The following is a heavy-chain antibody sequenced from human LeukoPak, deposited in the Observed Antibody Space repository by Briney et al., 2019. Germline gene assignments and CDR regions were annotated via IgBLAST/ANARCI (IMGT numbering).Heavy chain of an antibody. D-gene: IGHD3-22*01. CDR2: ISAYNGNT. V-gene: IGHV1-18*01. CDR3: ARLSGDSSGYSNLDFDY. J-gene: IGHJ4*02. Sequence: ASVKVSCKASGYTFTSYGISWVRQAPGQGLEWMGWISAYNGNTNYAQKLQGRVTMTTDTSTSTAYMELRSLRSGDTAVHYCARLSGDSSGYSNLDFDYWGQGTLVTVSS. CDR1: GYTFTSYG.